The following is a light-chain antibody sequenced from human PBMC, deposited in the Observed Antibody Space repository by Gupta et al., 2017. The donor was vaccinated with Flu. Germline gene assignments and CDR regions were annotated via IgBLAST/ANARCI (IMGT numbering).Light chain of an antibody. CDR2: AAS. V-gene: IGKV3-20*01. Sequence: LSLSPGERATLSCRTSQRINSIYVAWYQQKPGQAPRLLIYAASSRATGIPDRFSGSGSGTDFTLTISRLEPEDFAVYYCQQYNNSPLTFGGGTKVEI. CDR1: QRINSIY. CDR3: QQYNNSPLT. J-gene: IGKJ4*01.